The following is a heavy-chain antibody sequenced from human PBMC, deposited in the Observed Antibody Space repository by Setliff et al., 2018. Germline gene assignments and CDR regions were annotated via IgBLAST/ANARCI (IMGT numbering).Heavy chain of an antibody. J-gene: IGHJ3*02. D-gene: IGHD3-3*01. CDR1: GASITSGHY. CDR3: ASPRRDDLDSPFDAFDI. V-gene: IGHV4-38-2*01. CDR2: IYHRGRT. Sequence: SETLSLTCGASGASITSGHYWGWIRQPPGKGLEWIGTIYHRGRTYYNPSLRSRVTMSLDTSKNQFSLRLSSVTAADTAVYYCASPRRDDLDSPFDAFDIWGQGTMVTVSS.